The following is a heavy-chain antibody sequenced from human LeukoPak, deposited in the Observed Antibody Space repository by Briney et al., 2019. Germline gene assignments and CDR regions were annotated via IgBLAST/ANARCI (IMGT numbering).Heavy chain of an antibody. CDR3: ARDYGGSSPFDC. CDR1: GFTFSSYE. CDR2: ISSSGSNI. J-gene: IGHJ4*02. Sequence: PGGSLRLSCAASGFTFSSYEMHWVRQAPGKGLEWVSYISSSGSNIYYADSVKGRFTISRDNAKNSLYLQMNSLRAEDTAVYYCARDYGGSSPFDCWGQGTLVTVSS. D-gene: IGHD4-23*01. V-gene: IGHV3-48*03.